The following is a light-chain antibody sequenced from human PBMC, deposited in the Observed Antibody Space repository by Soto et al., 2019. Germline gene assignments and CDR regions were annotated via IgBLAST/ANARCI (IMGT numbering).Light chain of an antibody. V-gene: IGKV3-11*01. CDR3: QQSSNWQGALT. CDR1: QSVSSY. J-gene: IGKJ4*01. CDR2: DAS. Sequence: EIVLTQSPATLSLSPGERATLSCRASQSVSSYLAWYQQKPGQAPRLLIYDASNRATGIPARFSGRGSGTDFTLTISSLEPEDFAVYYCQQSSNWQGALTFGGGTKVDIK.